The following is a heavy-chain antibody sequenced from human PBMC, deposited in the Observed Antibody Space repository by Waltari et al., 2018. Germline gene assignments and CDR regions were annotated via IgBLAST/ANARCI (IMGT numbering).Heavy chain of an antibody. D-gene: IGHD2-15*01. CDR2: INHSGST. CDR1: GGSFSGYH. V-gene: IGHV4-34*01. Sequence: QVQLQQWGAGLLKPSETLSLTCAVYGGSFSGYHWSWIRQPPGKGLEWIGEINHSGSTNYNPALKSRVTTSVDTSKNQFSLKLSSVTAADTAVYYCARGGRYCSGGSCYSYYYYGMDVWGQGTTVTVSS. CDR3: ARGGRYCSGGSCYSYYYYGMDV. J-gene: IGHJ6*02.